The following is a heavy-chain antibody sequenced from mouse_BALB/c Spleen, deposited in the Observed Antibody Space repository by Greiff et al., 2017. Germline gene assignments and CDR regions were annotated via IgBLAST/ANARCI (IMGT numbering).Heavy chain of an antibody. J-gene: IGHJ2*01. CDR3: AREDGLYYFDY. D-gene: IGHD6-2*01. V-gene: IGHV5-17*02. CDR2: ISSGSSTI. CDR1: GFTFSSFG. Sequence: EVKLVESGGGLVQPGGSRKLSCAASGFTFSSFGMHWVRQAPEKGLEWVAYISSGSSTIYYADTVKGRFTISRDNPKNTLFLQMTSLRSEDTAMYYCAREDGLYYFDYWGQGTTLTVSS.